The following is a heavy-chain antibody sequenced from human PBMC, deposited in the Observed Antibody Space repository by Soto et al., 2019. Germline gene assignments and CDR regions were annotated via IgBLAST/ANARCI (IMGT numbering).Heavy chain of an antibody. V-gene: IGHV4-31*03. CDR3: ARDRSNWAFDY. CDR2: IYYSGGT. Sequence: QVQLQESGPGLVKPSQTLSLTCTVSGGSISSGGYYWSWIRQLPGKGLEWIGYIYYSGGTYYNPSLKSRVTISIDTSKNQCSLKLSSVTAADTAVYYCARDRSNWAFDYWGQGTLVTVSS. J-gene: IGHJ4*02. CDR1: GGSISSGGYY. D-gene: IGHD7-27*01.